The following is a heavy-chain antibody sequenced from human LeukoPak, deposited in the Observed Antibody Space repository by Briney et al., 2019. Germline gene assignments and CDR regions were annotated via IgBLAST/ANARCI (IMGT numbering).Heavy chain of an antibody. CDR2: ARHDRSSP. CDR3: ARQSLGASGLDH. Sequence: GGSLRLSCAVSGFTFNSDHMHWVGQAPNKGLKWVAVARHDRSSPSHAASVNGRFTISRDNSKDTLFLHLDSLRVDDTAIYYCARQSLGASGLDHWGQGGLVTVSS. CDR1: GFTFNSDH. J-gene: IGHJ4*02. D-gene: IGHD1-26*01. V-gene: IGHV3-33*08.